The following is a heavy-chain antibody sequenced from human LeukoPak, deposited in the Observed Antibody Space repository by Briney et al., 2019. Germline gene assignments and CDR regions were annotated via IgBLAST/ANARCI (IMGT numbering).Heavy chain of an antibody. Sequence: GRSLRLSCAASGFTFNDYAMHWVRQAPGKGLEWVSGIGWNSVARGYADSVRGRFTISRDNAKNSLYLQMNSLRPEDTALYYCTKRARKGMGAAGDGYDVWGQGTMVTVSS. CDR3: TKRARKGMGAAGDGYDV. V-gene: IGHV3-9*01. CDR1: GFTFNDYA. D-gene: IGHD6-13*01. J-gene: IGHJ3*01. CDR2: IGWNSVAR.